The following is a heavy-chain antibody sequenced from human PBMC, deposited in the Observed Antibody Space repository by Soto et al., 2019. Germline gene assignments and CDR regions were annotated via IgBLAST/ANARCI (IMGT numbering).Heavy chain of an antibody. CDR1: GGTFSSYA. CDR2: IIPIFGTA. D-gene: IGHD2-15*01. J-gene: IGHJ6*02. V-gene: IGHV1-69*01. CDR3: ARGIVVVVAAAVYYYYGMDV. Sequence: QVQLVQSGAEVKKPGSSVKVSCKASGGTFSSYAISWVRQAPGQGLEWMGGIIPIFGTANYAQKFQGRVTITADEYTSTAYMELSSLRSEDTAVYYCARGIVVVVAAAVYYYYGMDVWGQGTTVTVSS.